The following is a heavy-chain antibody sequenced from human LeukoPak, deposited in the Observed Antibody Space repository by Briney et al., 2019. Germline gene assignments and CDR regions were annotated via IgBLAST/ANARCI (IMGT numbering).Heavy chain of an antibody. J-gene: IGHJ4*02. CDR1: GFTFSSYG. D-gene: IGHD3-10*01. CDR3: AKGDTMVRGPFDY. Sequence: GGSLRLSCAASGFTFSSYGMRWVRQAPGKGLEWVAVISYDGSNKYYADSVKGRFTISRDNSKNTLYLQMNSLRAGDTAVYYCAKGDTMVRGPFDYWGQGTLVTVSS. V-gene: IGHV3-30*18. CDR2: ISYDGSNK.